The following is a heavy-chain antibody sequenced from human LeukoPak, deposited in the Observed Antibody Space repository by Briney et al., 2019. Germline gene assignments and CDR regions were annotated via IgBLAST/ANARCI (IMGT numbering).Heavy chain of an antibody. CDR3: AKDPGSSCSSISCYGYGLDV. D-gene: IGHD2-2*01. CDR1: GFTFSSYA. CDR2: ISGSGGST. Sequence: SGGSLRLSCAASGFTFSSYAMSWVRQAPGKGLEWVSAISGSGGSTYYADSVKGRFAISRDNSKNTLYLQMNSLRAEDTAVYYCAKDPGSSCSSISCYGYGLDVWGQGTTVTVSS. V-gene: IGHV3-23*01. J-gene: IGHJ6*02.